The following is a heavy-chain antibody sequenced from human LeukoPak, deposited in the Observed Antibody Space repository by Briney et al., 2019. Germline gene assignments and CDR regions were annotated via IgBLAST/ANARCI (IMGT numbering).Heavy chain of an antibody. Sequence: PGGSLRLSCAASGFTFSSYAMHWVRQAPGKGLEWVAVISYDGSNKYYADSVKGRLTISRDNSKNTLYLQMNSLRAEDTAVYYCARVGDYGSGSYGYWGQGTLVTVSS. J-gene: IGHJ4*02. CDR1: GFTFSSYA. CDR2: ISYDGSNK. D-gene: IGHD3-10*01. V-gene: IGHV3-30*04. CDR3: ARVGDYGSGSYGY.